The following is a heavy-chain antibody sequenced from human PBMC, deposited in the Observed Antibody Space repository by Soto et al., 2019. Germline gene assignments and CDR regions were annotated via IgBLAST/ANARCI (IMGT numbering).Heavy chain of an antibody. V-gene: IGHV4-34*01. D-gene: IGHD3-22*01. CDR1: GGSFSGYY. CDR2: INHSGST. Sequence: SLTCAVYGGSFSGYYWSWIRQPPGKGLEWIGEINHSGSTNYDPSLKSRVTISVDTSKNQFSLKLSSVTAADTAVYYCARRHYDSSGYPRGYFDYWGQGTLVTVSS. J-gene: IGHJ4*02. CDR3: ARRHYDSSGYPRGYFDY.